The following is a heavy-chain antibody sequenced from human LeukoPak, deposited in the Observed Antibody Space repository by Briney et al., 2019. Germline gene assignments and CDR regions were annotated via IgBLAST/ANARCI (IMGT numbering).Heavy chain of an antibody. CDR2: IYYSGST. CDR1: GGSISSYY. J-gene: IGHJ4*02. CDR3: ASMDYYDSSGLVY. Sequence: PSETLSLTCTVSGGSISSYYWSWIRQPPGKGLEWIGYIYYSGSTNYNPSLKSRVTISVDTSKNQFSLKLSSVTAADTAVYYCASMDYYDSSGLVYWGQGTLSPSPQ. D-gene: IGHD3-22*01. V-gene: IGHV4-59*01.